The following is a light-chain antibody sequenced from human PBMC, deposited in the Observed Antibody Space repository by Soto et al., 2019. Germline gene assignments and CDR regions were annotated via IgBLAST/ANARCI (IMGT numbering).Light chain of an antibody. CDR2: DVS. Sequence: QSALTQPRSVSGSPGQSVTMSCTGTSSDVGGYNYVSWYQQHPGKAPKFMIYDVSKRPSGVPDRFSGSKSGNTASLTISGLQTEDEDDYYCCSYAGSYVVFGGGTKLTVL. CDR3: CSYAGSYVV. CDR1: SSDVGGYNY. V-gene: IGLV2-11*01. J-gene: IGLJ2*01.